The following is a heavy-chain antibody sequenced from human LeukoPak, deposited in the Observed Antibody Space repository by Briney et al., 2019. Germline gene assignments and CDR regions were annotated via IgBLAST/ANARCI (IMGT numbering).Heavy chain of an antibody. Sequence: GGSLRLSCAASGNYWMHWVRQAPGKGLVWVSHINSDGSWTSYADSVKGRFTISKDNAKNTVYLQMSNLRAEDTAVYYCVSFYETYWGRGTLVTVSS. CDR2: INSDGSWT. CDR1: GNYW. J-gene: IGHJ4*02. V-gene: IGHV3-74*01. D-gene: IGHD2-2*01. CDR3: VSFYETY.